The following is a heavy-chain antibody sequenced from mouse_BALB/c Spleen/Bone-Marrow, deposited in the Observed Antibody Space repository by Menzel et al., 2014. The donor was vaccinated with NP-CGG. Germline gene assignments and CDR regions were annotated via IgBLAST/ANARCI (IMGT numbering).Heavy chain of an antibody. D-gene: IGHD1-1*01. CDR1: GFTFSDYY. J-gene: IGHJ1*01. Sequence: EVKVVESGGGLVKPGGSLKLSCAASGFTFSDYYMYWVRQTPEKRLEWVATISDGGSYTYYPDSVKGRFTISRDNANNNLYLQMSSLKSEDTAMYYCARFYYYGSSHFDVWGAGTTVTVSS. CDR3: ARFYYYGSSHFDV. V-gene: IGHV5-4*02. CDR2: ISDGGSYT.